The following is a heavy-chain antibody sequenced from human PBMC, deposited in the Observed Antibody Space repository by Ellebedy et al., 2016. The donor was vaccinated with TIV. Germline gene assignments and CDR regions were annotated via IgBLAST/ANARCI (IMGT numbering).Heavy chain of an antibody. J-gene: IGHJ4*02. V-gene: IGHV3-11*04. Sequence: GESLKISCAASGFTFSDYYINCTRQAPGKGLDWVSYISSSGSTIYYADSVKGRFTISRDNAKNSLYLQMNSLRAEDTAVYFCARENGYYFDYWGQGTLVVVSS. D-gene: IGHD6-25*01. CDR1: GFTFSDYY. CDR2: ISSSGSTI. CDR3: ARENGYYFDY.